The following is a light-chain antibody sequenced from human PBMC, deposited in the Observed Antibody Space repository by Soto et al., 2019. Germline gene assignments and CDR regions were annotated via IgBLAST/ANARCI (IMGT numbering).Light chain of an antibody. V-gene: IGLV1-40*01. CDR2: GNS. CDR1: SSNIGAGYD. J-gene: IGLJ1*01. Sequence: QSVLTQPPSVSGAPGQRVTISCTGSSSNIGAGYDVHWYQQLPGTAPKLLIYGNSNRPSGVPDRFSGSKSGTSASLAITGLQPEDEADYYCQSYDSSLPYVFVTGTKLTVL. CDR3: QSYDSSLPYV.